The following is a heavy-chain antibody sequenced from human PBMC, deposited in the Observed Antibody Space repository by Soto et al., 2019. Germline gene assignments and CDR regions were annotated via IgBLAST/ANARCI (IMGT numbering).Heavy chain of an antibody. CDR1: GFTFSLYS. V-gene: IGHV3-48*02. CDR2: ISRSSTGI. D-gene: IGHD3-16*01. Sequence: EVQLVESGGGLVQPGGSLRLSCAASGFTFSLYSMSWVRQAPGKGLEWVSYISRSSTGIHYADSVKGRFTISRDDATNAMHLQMNSLRDGDTAVYYGAGAVTWGLDVWGQGTTVSISS. J-gene: IGHJ6*02. CDR3: AGAVTWGLDV.